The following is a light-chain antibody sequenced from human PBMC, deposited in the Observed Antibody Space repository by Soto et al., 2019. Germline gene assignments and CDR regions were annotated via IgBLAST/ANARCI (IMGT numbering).Light chain of an antibody. V-gene: IGKV3-15*01. CDR1: QTISNM. Sequence: TRCAATLFSFVAEKLKHTCRANQTISNMLAWYQQKPGQAPRLLIYAASTRATGVSARFSGSEAGDEISLSFASLASQEFRTYDCLYYNTGFGKLGGGTKVDIK. CDR3: LYYNTGFGK. CDR2: AAS. J-gene: IGKJ4*02.